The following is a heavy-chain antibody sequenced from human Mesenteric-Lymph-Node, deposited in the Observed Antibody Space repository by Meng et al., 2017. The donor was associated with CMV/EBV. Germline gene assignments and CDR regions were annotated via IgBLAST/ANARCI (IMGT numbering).Heavy chain of an antibody. CDR2: IYSGGST. V-gene: IGHV3-53*01. Sequence: GESLKISCAASGFTFSSYAMSWVRQAPGKGLEWVSVIYSGGSTYYADSVKGRFTISRDNSKNTLYLQMNSLRAEDTAVYYCAFELTTDYWGQGTLVTVSS. J-gene: IGHJ4*02. D-gene: IGHD1-1*01. CDR3: AFELTTDY. CDR1: GFTFSSYA.